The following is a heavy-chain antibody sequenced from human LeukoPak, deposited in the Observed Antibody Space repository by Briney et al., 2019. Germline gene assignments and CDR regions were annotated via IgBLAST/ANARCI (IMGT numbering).Heavy chain of an antibody. CDR2: ISWNSGSI. V-gene: IGHV3-9*01. J-gene: IGHJ4*02. Sequence: GGSLRLSCAASGFTFDDYAMHWVRQAPGKGLEWVSGISWNSGSIGYADSVKGRFTISRDNAKNSLYLQMNSLRAEDTAVYYCARMEPFGDIVVVVAATGAMDYWGQGTLVTVSS. CDR3: ARMEPFGDIVVVVAATGAMDY. D-gene: IGHD2-15*01. CDR1: GFTFDDYA.